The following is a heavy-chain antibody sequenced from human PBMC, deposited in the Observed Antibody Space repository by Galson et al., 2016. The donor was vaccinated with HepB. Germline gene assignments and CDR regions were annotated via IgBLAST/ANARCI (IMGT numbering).Heavy chain of an antibody. V-gene: IGHV3-53*01. Sequence: SMRLSCATYGFSFTHPQMHWVRQVPGKGLEWVSTVGTGHFTHYADSVKGRFIVSRDNSENTLYLQMNSLRADDTALYFCAREGYSSGHCGAFDIWGRGTVVAVSS. CDR1: GFSFTHPQ. J-gene: IGHJ3*02. CDR2: VGTGHFT. D-gene: IGHD6-19*01. CDR3: AREGYSSGHCGAFDI.